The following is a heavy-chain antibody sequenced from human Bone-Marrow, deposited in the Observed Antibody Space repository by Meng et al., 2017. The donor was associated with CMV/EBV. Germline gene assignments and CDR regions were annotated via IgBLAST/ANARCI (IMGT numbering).Heavy chain of an antibody. CDR2: IKQDGSEK. D-gene: IGHD4-17*01. CDR1: GFTFSSYS. Sequence: GESLKISCAASGFTFSSYSMNWVRQAPGKGLEWVANIKQDGSEKYYVDSVKGRFTISRDNAKNSLYLQMNSLSAEDTAVYYCARDHSNYGDDIGYYGIDVWGQGTTVPVSS. V-gene: IGHV3-7*01. J-gene: IGHJ6*02. CDR3: ARDHSNYGDDIGYYGIDV.